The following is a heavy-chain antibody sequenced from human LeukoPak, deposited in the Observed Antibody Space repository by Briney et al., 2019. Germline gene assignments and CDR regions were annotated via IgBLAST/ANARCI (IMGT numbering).Heavy chain of an antibody. CDR2: IYYSGST. J-gene: IGHJ4*02. V-gene: IGHV4-39*01. Sequence: SETLSLTCTVSGGSISSSSYYWGWIRQPPGKGLEWIGSIYYSGSTYYNPSLKSRVTISVDTSKNQFSLKLSSVTAADTAVYYCANTMIEVGSYYFDYGRQGTLVTVSS. D-gene: IGHD3-22*01. CDR3: ANTMIEVGSYYFDY. CDR1: GGSISSSSYY.